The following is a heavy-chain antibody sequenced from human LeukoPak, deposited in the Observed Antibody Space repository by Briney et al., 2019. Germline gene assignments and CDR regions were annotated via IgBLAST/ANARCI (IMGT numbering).Heavy chain of an antibody. D-gene: IGHD3-10*01. J-gene: IGHJ4*02. Sequence: GASVKDSCKASGYTFTDYYMHWVQQAPGKGLEWMGRVDPEDGETIYAEKFQGRVTITADTSTDTAYMELSSLRSEDTAVYYCATDRYGSGSYDYWGQGTLVTVSS. CDR2: VDPEDGET. CDR3: ATDRYGSGSYDY. CDR1: GYTFTDYY. V-gene: IGHV1-69-2*01.